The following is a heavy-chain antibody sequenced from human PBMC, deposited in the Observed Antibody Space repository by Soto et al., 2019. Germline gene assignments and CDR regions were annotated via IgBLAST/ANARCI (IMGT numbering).Heavy chain of an antibody. J-gene: IGHJ6*02. CDR2: FDPEDGET. CDR1: GYTLTELS. D-gene: IGHD3-10*01. V-gene: IGHV1-24*01. CDR3: ATAALLRHGSGSYLPYYYYYGMDV. Sequence: ASVKVSCKVSGYTLTELSMHWVRQAPGKGLEWMGGFDPEDGETIYAQKFQGRVTMTEDTSTDTAYMELSSLRSEDTAVYYCATAALLRHGSGSYLPYYYYYGMDVWGQGTTVTVSS.